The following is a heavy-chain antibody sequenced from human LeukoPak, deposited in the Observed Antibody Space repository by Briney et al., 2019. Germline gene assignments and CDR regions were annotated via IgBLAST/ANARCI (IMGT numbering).Heavy chain of an antibody. CDR3: ARVAFDAFDI. D-gene: IGHD3-3*02. CDR1: GYTFTCYY. CDR2: INPNSGGT. J-gene: IGHJ3*02. Sequence: ASVKVSCKASGYTFTCYYMHWVRQAPGQGLEWMGRINPNSGGTNYAQKFQGRVTISVDTSKNQFSLKLSSVTAADTAVYYCARVAFDAFDIWGQGTMVTVSS. V-gene: IGHV1-2*06.